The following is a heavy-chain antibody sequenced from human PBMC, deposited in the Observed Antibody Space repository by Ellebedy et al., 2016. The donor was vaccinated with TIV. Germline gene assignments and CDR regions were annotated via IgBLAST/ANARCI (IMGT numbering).Heavy chain of an antibody. Sequence: MPSETLSLTCTVSGGSSSSYYWSWIRQPPGKGLDWIGYSYYSGSTNYNPSLKSRVTISVDTSMNQFSLRLSSLTAADTAVYYCATYTMGRLDYWGQGTLVTVSS. V-gene: IGHV4-59*08. CDR3: ATYTMGRLDY. CDR1: GGSSSSYY. CDR2: SYYSGST. D-gene: IGHD6-25*01. J-gene: IGHJ4*02.